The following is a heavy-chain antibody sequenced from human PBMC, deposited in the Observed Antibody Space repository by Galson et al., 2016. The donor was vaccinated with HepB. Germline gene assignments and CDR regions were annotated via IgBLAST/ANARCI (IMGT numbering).Heavy chain of an antibody. CDR1: GDTFTNYW. V-gene: IGHV5-51*01. Sequence: QSGAEVKKPGESLKISCKGSGDTFTNYWVAWVRQLPGEGLEWVGIINPGDSDTRSSASFQGQVTMSAHKSNSTAYLQWSSLKATDTAIYFCAAFHQKYYNGVAVWGQGTPVIVSS. CDR3: AAFHQKYYNGVAV. J-gene: IGHJ6*02. CDR2: INPGDSDT.